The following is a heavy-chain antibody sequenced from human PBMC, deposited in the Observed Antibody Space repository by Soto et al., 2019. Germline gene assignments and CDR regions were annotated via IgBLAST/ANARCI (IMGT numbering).Heavy chain of an antibody. D-gene: IGHD6-6*01. CDR3: ARDLNRITARQYWYFDL. J-gene: IGHJ2*01. V-gene: IGHV3-21*01. CDR2: ISSSSDYI. Sequence: EVQLVESGGGLVKPGESLRLSCAASGFSFGSYTFNWVRQTPGKGLEWVSSISSSSDYIYYSNSVNGRFTISRDNAKNSMYLHMNSLSADDTAVYYCARDLNRITARQYWYFDLWGRGTMVTVSS. CDR1: GFSFGSYT.